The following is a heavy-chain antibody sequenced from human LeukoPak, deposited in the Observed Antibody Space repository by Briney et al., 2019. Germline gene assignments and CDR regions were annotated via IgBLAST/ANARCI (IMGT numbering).Heavy chain of an antibody. CDR1: GFTFSNYR. D-gene: IGHD3-22*01. CDR2: ISSGSGTI. Sequence: GGSLRLSCAASGFTFSNYRMNWVHQAPGKGLEWVSYISSGSGTISYADSVKGRFTISRDNAKNSLYLQMNSLRAEDTAIYYCARDYYDTSGYYYGSYWGQGTLVTVSS. V-gene: IGHV3-48*04. J-gene: IGHJ4*02. CDR3: ARDYYDTSGYYYGSY.